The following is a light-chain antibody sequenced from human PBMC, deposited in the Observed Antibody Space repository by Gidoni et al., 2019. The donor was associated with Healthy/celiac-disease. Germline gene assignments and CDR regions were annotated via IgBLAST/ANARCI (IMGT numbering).Light chain of an antibody. V-gene: IGKV1-39*01. CDR1: QSISRY. CDR2: VAS. J-gene: IGKJ5*01. Sequence: DIQMTQSPASLSASVGDRVTITCRASQSISRYLKWYQQKPVNGPKLLFYVASSLQSGVTSWFSGSGSGTDFTLPISSLPPEDFAPYYCQQSYSTPRITFGQGTRLEIK. CDR3: QQSYSTPRIT.